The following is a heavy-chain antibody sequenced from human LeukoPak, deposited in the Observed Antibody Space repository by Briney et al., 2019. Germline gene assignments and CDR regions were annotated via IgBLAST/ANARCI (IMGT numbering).Heavy chain of an antibody. Sequence: GGSLRLSCAASGFTFSSYWMHWVRQAPGKGLVWVSRINSDGSSTSYADSVKGRFTISRDNAKNTLYLQMNSLRAEDTAVYYCGSPERGPNYYDSSGYYYWGQGTLVTVSS. J-gene: IGHJ4*02. CDR2: INSDGSST. D-gene: IGHD3-22*01. V-gene: IGHV3-74*01. CDR3: GSPERGPNYYDSSGYYY. CDR1: GFTFSSYW.